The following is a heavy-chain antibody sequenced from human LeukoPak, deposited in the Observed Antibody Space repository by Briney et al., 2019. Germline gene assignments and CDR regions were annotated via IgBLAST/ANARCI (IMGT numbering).Heavy chain of an antibody. V-gene: IGHV4-59*01. J-gene: IGHJ4*02. CDR3: AREAILTGYYRDY. CDR2: IYYSGST. Sequence: KPSETLSLTRTVSGGSISSYYWSWIRQPPGKGLEWIGYIYYSGSTNYNPSLKSRVTISVDTSKNQFSLKLSSVTAADTAVYYCAREAILTGYYRDYWGQGTLVTVSS. D-gene: IGHD3-9*01. CDR1: GGSISSYY.